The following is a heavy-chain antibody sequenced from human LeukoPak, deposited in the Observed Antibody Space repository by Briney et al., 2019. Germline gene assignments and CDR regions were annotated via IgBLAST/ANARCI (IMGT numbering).Heavy chain of an antibody. D-gene: IGHD6-19*01. V-gene: IGHV4-59*08. Sequence: SETLSLTCTVSGGSISSYYWSWLRQPPGKGLEWIGYIYYSGSTNYNPSLKSRVTISVDTSKNQFSLKLSSVTAADTAVYYCARQISSGWYPGAFDIWGQGTMVTVSS. CDR3: ARQISSGWYPGAFDI. CDR1: GGSISSYY. CDR2: IYYSGST. J-gene: IGHJ3*02.